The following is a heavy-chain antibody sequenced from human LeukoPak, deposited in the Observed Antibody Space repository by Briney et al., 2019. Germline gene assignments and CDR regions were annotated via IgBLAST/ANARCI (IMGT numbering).Heavy chain of an antibody. Sequence: GGSLRLSCAASGFTFSNCAMSWVRQAPGKGLEWVSTISGVSDSTYYADSTKGRFTISRDNSKDTVYLQMNSLRAEDTALYYCAKDSNFWSGYPFDAFDVWGRGTMVTVSS. CDR3: AKDSNFWSGYPFDAFDV. J-gene: IGHJ3*01. CDR2: ISGVSDST. D-gene: IGHD3-3*01. V-gene: IGHV3-23*01. CDR1: GFTFSNCA.